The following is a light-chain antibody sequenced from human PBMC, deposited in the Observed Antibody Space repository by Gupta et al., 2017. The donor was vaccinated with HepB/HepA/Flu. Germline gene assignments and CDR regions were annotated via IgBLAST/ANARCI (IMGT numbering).Light chain of an antibody. V-gene: IGLV1-47*01. J-gene: IGLJ3*02. CDR3: ATWDGSRWV. CDR1: PSNIGSNY. CDR2: DNN. Sequence: QSVLTQPPSASGTPGQKVNISCSGNPSNIGSNYVCWYQQLAGRAPRLLIYDNNQRPSGVPDCFSGAKSGTSASLAIRGLRSEDEDDYYCATWDGSRWVFGGGTRLTVL.